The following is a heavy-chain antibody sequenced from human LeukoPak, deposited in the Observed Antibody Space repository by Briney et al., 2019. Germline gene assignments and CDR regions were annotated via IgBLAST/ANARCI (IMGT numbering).Heavy chain of an antibody. V-gene: IGHV3-30*13. D-gene: IGHD3-22*01. CDR2: ISYDGSNK. J-gene: IGHJ4*02. CDR3: ARDSSGYYSPIYYFDY. CDR1: GFTFSSYG. Sequence: GRSLRLSCAASGFTFSSYGMHWVRQAPGKGLEWVAVISYDGSNKYYADSVKGRFTISRDNSKNRLYLQMNSLRAEDTAVYYCARDSSGYYSPIYYFDYWGQGTLVTVSS.